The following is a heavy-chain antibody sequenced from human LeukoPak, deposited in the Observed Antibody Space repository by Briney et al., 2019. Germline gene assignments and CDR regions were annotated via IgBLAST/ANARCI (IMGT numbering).Heavy chain of an antibody. D-gene: IGHD3-10*01. CDR2: VSSSSSYI. Sequence: GGSLRLSCAASGFTFSRYSMNWVRQAPGRGLEWVSSVSSSSSYIYYADSVKGRFTISRDNAKNSLYLQMDSLRVEDTAVYYCARGRASEAFDYWGQGTLVTVSS. J-gene: IGHJ4*02. CDR3: ARGRASEAFDY. CDR1: GFTFSRYS. V-gene: IGHV3-21*01.